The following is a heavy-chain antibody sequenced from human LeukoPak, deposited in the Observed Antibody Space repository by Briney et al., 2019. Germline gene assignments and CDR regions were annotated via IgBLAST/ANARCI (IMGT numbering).Heavy chain of an antibody. V-gene: IGHV4-39*07. Sequence: SETLSLTCTVSGGSISSSSYYWGWIRQPPGKGLERIGSIYYSGSTYYNPSLKSRVTISVDTSKNQFSLELSSVTAADTAVYYCARELLGAHYWGQGTLLTVSS. CDR1: GGSISSSSYY. CDR2: IYYSGST. D-gene: IGHD1-26*01. CDR3: ARELLGAHY. J-gene: IGHJ4*02.